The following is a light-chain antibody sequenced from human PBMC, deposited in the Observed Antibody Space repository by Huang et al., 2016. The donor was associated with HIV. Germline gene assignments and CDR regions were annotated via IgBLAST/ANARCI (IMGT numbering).Light chain of an antibody. CDR1: QSVSSD. J-gene: IGKJ1*01. CDR3: QQYNNRPWT. CDR2: GAL. Sequence: ETVMTQSPATLSVSPGESATLSCRASQSVSSDLAWYQQRPGQSPRLLIYGALNRPTGIPSRFSGSGSGTEFTLTISSLQSEDFAIYYCQQYNNRPWTFGQGTKVEIK. V-gene: IGKV3-15*01.